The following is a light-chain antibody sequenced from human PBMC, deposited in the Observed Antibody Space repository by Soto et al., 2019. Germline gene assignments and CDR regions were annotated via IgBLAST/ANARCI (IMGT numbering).Light chain of an antibody. CDR1: SSDVGAYNL. CDR3: CSYAGSRTFV. J-gene: IGLJ3*02. CDR2: EGT. Sequence: QSALTQPASVSGSPGQSIPVSCTGTSSDVGAYNLVSWYQQYPGKAPRLIIYEGTKRPSGISHRFSGSTSDNTASLTISGLRAEDEAHYHCCSYAGSRTFVFGGGTKLTVL. V-gene: IGLV2-23*01.